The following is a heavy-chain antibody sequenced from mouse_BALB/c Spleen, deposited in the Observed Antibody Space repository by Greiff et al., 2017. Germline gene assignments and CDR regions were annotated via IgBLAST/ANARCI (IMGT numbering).Heavy chain of an antibody. CDR1: GYTFSSYW. J-gene: IGHJ1*01. CDR3: ATGDYYGSSRYFDV. D-gene: IGHD1-1*01. V-gene: IGHV1-9*01. CDR2: ILPGSGST. Sequence: QVQLQQSGAELMKPGASVKISCKATGYTFSSYWIEWVKQRPGHGLEWIGEILPGSGSTNYNEKFKGKATFTADTSSNTAYMQLSSLTSEDSAVYYCATGDYYGSSRYFDVWGAGTTVTVSS.